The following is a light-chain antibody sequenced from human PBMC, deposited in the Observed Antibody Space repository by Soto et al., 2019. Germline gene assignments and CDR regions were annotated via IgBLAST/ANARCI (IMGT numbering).Light chain of an antibody. V-gene: IGKV1-39*01. CDR3: QQSDSTPYT. J-gene: IGKJ2*01. CDR1: QSISSY. Sequence: DIQMTQSPSSLSASVGDRVTITCRASQSISSYLNWYQHKPGKAHKLLIYAASSLQSGVPSRFSGSGSGPDFTLPISSLQPEDFETYYCQQSDSTPYTFGQGTKLEIK. CDR2: AAS.